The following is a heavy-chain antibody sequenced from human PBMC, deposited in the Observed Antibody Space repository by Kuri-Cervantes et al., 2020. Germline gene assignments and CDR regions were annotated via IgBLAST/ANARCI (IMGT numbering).Heavy chain of an antibody. CDR1: GDSIRSSDYY. CDR2: IYYSGST. J-gene: IGHJ2*01. V-gene: IGHV4-39*01. D-gene: IGHD3-22*01. CDR3: ARQGVITVWYFDL. Sequence: SETLSLTCTVSGDSIRSSDYYWGWIRQPPGKGLEWIGSIYYSGSTYYNPSLKSRVTISVDTSKNQFSLKLSSVTAADTAVYYCARQGVITVWYFDLWGRGTLVTVSS.